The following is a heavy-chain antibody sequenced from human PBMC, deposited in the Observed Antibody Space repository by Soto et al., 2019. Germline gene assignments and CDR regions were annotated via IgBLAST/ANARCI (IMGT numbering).Heavy chain of an antibody. CDR3: ARPAQPLNWFDP. Sequence: GSLRLSCAASGFTFSDYYMSWIRQAPGKGLEWVSYISSSGSTIYYADSVKGRFTISRDNAKNSLYLQMNSLRAEDTAVYYCARPAQPLNWFDPWGQGTLVTVSS. CDR2: ISSSGSTI. J-gene: IGHJ5*02. D-gene: IGHD2-15*01. V-gene: IGHV3-11*01. CDR1: GFTFSDYY.